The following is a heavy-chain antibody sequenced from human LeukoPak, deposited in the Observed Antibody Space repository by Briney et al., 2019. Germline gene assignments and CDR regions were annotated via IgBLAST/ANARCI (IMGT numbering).Heavy chain of an antibody. D-gene: IGHD3-10*01. Sequence: SETLSLTCTVSGGSISSYYWSWIRQPPGKGLEWIGYIYYSGSTNYNPSLKSRVTISVDTSKNQFSLKLSSVTAADTAVYYCASHRGVTAAFDIWGQGTMVTVSS. V-gene: IGHV4-59*01. CDR3: ASHRGVTAAFDI. J-gene: IGHJ3*02. CDR2: IYYSGST. CDR1: GGSISSYY.